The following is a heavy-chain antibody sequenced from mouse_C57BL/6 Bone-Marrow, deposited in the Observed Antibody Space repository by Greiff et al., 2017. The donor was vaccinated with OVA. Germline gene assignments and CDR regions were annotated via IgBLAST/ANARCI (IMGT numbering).Heavy chain of an antibody. CDR3: ARGLGRGGYYFDY. J-gene: IGHJ2*01. V-gene: IGHV1-66*01. CDR2: IYPGSGNT. Sequence: VQLQQSGPELVKPGASVKISCKASGYSFTSYYIHWVKQRPGQGLEWIGWIYPGSGNTKYNEKFKGKATLTADTSSGTAYMQLSRLTSEDSAVYYCARGLGRGGYYFDYWGQGTTLTVSS. D-gene: IGHD3-3*01. CDR1: GYSFTSYY.